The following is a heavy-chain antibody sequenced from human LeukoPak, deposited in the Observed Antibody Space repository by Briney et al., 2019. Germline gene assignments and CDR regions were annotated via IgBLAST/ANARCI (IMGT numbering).Heavy chain of an antibody. Sequence: ASVKVSCKVSGYTLTELSMHWVRQAPGKGLEWMGGFDPEDGETIYAQKFQGRVTMTEDTSTDTAYMELSSLRSEDTAVYYCATAPPPTIFGMVNPGGFDYWGQGTLVTVSS. CDR2: FDPEDGET. V-gene: IGHV1-24*01. J-gene: IGHJ4*02. CDR1: GYTLTELS. D-gene: IGHD3-3*01. CDR3: ATAPPPTIFGMVNPGGFDY.